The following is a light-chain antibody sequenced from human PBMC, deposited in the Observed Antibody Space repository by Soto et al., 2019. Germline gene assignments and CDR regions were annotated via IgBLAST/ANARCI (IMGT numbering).Light chain of an antibody. Sequence: QSALTQPASVSGSPGQSITISCTGTSSDVGSYNLVSWYQQHPDKAPQLIIFEATQRPSGVSSRFSGSKSGNTASLTISGLQAEYEAYYYCCSYAGSSTLYVFGTGTKLTVL. CDR2: EAT. CDR3: CSYAGSSTLYV. J-gene: IGLJ1*01. V-gene: IGLV2-23*01. CDR1: SSDVGSYNL.